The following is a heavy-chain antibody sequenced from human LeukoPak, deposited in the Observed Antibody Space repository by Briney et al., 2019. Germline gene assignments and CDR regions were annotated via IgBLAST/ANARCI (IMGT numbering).Heavy chain of an antibody. V-gene: IGHV1-46*01. Sequence: GASVKVSCKASGYTFTSFGISWVRQAPGQGLEWMGIINPSGGSTSYAQKFQGRVTMTRDTSTSTVYMELSSLRSEDTAVYYCASGYSSSWYGLGCLCYWGQGTLVTVSS. CDR2: INPSGGST. D-gene: IGHD6-13*01. J-gene: IGHJ4*02. CDR3: ASGYSSSWYGLGCLCY. CDR1: GYTFTSFG.